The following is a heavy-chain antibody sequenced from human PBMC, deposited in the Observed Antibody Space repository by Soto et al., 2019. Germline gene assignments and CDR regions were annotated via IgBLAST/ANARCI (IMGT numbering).Heavy chain of an antibody. Sequence: GGSLRLSCAASGFTFSSYGMHWVRQAPGKGLEWVAVISYDGSNKYYADSVKGRFTISRDNSKNTLYLQMNSLRAEDTAVYYCAKESSSYNYYYYYGMDVWGQGTTVTV. J-gene: IGHJ6*02. CDR1: GFTFSSYG. CDR2: ISYDGSNK. V-gene: IGHV3-30*18. D-gene: IGHD6-6*01. CDR3: AKESSSYNYYYYYGMDV.